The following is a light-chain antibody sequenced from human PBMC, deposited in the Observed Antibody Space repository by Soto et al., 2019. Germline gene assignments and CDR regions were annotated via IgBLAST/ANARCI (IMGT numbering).Light chain of an antibody. V-gene: IGLV2-18*02. CDR1: SSDVGSYNR. Sequence: QSALTQPPSVSGSPGQSVTISCTGTSSDVGSYNRVSWYQQPPGTAPKLMIYEVTNRPSGVPDRFSGSKSGNTASLTISGLQAEDEADYHCSSYTTSNTVVFGGGTKLTVL. CDR2: EVT. J-gene: IGLJ2*01. CDR3: SSYTTSNTVV.